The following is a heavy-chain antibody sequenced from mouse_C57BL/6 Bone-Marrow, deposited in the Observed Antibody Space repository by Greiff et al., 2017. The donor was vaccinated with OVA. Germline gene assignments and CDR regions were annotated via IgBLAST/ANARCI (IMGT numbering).Heavy chain of an antibody. J-gene: IGHJ2*01. D-gene: IGHD4-1*01. V-gene: IGHV3-5*01. CDR2: IYYSGTI. CDR1: GLSITTGNYR. CDR3: ARDGTGTKETYYFDY. Sequence: EVQLQQSGPGLVKPSQTVFLTCTVTGLSITTGNYRWSWIRQFPGNKLEWIGYIYYSGTITYNPSLTSRTTITRDTPKNQFFLEMNSLTAEDTATYYCARDGTGTKETYYFDYWGQGTTLTVSS.